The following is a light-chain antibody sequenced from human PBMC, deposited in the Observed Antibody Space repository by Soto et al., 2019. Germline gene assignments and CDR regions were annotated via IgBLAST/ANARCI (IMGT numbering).Light chain of an antibody. J-gene: IGKJ3*01. CDR2: KAS. Sequence: DIQMTQSPSTLSASVGDRVTITCRASQSMTSWLAWYQQKPGKAPKLLIYKASSLESGVPSRFSGSGSGTEFTLTISSLKPDDFATYYCQQYNSYPFTFGPGTKVDIK. V-gene: IGKV1-5*03. CDR1: QSMTSW. CDR3: QQYNSYPFT.